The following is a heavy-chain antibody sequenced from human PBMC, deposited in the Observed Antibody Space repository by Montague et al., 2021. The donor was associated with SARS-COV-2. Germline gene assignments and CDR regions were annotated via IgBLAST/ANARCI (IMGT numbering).Heavy chain of an antibody. CDR1: GTSFSGYY. D-gene: IGHD3-10*01. V-gene: IGHV4-34*01. Sequence: SETLSLTCAVHGTSFSGYYWNWIRQPPGKGLEWIGEINHGGSTKHSPSLKSRLTISADTSKNQFSLKLTSVTAGDTAVYYCARRGQFRRHFAHWGQGTLVTVSS. CDR2: INHGGST. J-gene: IGHJ5*02. CDR3: ARRGQFRRHFAH.